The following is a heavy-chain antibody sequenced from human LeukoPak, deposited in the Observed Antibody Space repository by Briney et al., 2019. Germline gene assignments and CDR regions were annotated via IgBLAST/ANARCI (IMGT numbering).Heavy chain of an antibody. CDR1: GFTSSSYG. J-gene: IGHJ4*02. Sequence: GGTLRLSCAASGFTSSSYGMSWVRQAPGKGLEWVSGISGSGISTYYADSVKGRFTISRDNSKNTLYLQMNSLRAEDTAVYYCARDFRPVVGVGGTFDYWGQGTLVTVSS. D-gene: IGHD2-2*01. CDR3: ARDFRPVVGVGGTFDY. CDR2: ISGSGIST. V-gene: IGHV3-23*01.